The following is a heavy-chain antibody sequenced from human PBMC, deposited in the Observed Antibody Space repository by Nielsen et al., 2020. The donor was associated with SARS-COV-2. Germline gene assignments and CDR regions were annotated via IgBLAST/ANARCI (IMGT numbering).Heavy chain of an antibody. Sequence: SLKISCAASGFTFDDYAMHWVRQAPGKGLEWVSGISWNSGSIGYADSVKGRFTISRDNAKNSLYLQMNSLRAEDTALYYCAKMGGSYYDSSGPKIDYWGQGTLVTASS. CDR2: ISWNSGSI. J-gene: IGHJ4*02. CDR1: GFTFDDYA. D-gene: IGHD3-22*01. V-gene: IGHV3-9*01. CDR3: AKMGGSYYDSSGPKIDY.